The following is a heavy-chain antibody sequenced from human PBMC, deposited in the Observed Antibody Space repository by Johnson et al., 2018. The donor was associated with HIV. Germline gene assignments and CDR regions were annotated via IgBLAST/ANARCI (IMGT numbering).Heavy chain of an antibody. D-gene: IGHD1-1*01. Sequence: VQLVESGGGLVQPGGSLRLSCAASGFTFSSYAMRWVRQAPGKGLEWVSAISGSGGSKYYADSVKGRFTISRDKSKNTLYLQMNSLRPEDTAVYYCARDGRDLGTRGSVDVGGQGTVVTVSS. CDR1: GFTFSSYA. V-gene: IGHV3-23*04. CDR2: ISGSGGSK. CDR3: ARDGRDLGTRGSVDV. J-gene: IGHJ3*01.